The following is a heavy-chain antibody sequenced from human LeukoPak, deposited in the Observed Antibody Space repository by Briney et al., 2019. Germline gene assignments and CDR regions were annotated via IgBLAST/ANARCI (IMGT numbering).Heavy chain of an antibody. CDR2: INPNSGGT. J-gene: IGHJ4*02. V-gene: IGHV1-2*02. Sequence: ASVKVSCKASGYTFTSYYMHWVRQAPGQGLEWMGWINPNSGGTNYAQKFQGRVTMTRDTSISTAYMELSRLRSDDTAVYYCAREAVPAAIGFDYWGQGTLVTVSS. D-gene: IGHD2-2*02. CDR1: GYTFTSYY. CDR3: AREAVPAAIGFDY.